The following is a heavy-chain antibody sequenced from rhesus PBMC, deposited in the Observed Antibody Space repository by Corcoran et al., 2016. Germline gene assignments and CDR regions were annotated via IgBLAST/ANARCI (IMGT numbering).Heavy chain of an antibody. CDR3: ARGYFYFDF. CDR2: IYGSGGNT. D-gene: IGHD2-2*01. V-gene: IGHV4S19*01. CDR1: VGSISSSNW. J-gene: IGHJ4*01. Sequence: QVQLQESGPGLVKPSETLSLTCAVSVGSISSSNWCSWFRPPPGKGLEWIGLIYGSGGNTDYNPSLKSRVTISIDTSMNQFSLRLSSVTAADTAVYYCARGYFYFDFWGQGVLVTVSS.